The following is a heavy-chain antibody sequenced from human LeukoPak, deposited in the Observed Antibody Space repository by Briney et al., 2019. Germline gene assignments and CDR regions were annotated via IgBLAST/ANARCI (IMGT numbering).Heavy chain of an antibody. J-gene: IGHJ6*02. CDR3: ARGDIVVVPAATYYYYYGMDV. CDR2: ISAYNGNT. CDR1: GYTFTSYG. Sequence: GASVKVSCKASGYTFTSYGISWVRQAPGQGLEWMGWISAYNGNTNYAQKLQGRVTMTTDTSTSTAYMELRSLRSDDTAVYYCARGDIVVVPAATYYYYYGMDVWGQGTTVTVSS. V-gene: IGHV1-18*01. D-gene: IGHD2-2*01.